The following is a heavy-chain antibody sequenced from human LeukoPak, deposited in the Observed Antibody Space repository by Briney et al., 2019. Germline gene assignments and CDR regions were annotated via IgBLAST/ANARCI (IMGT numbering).Heavy chain of an antibody. CDR2: ISAYNGNT. V-gene: IGHV1-18*01. D-gene: IGHD3-10*01. J-gene: IGHJ5*02. Sequence: ASVKVSCKASGYTFPNYGITWVRQAPGQGLEWMGCISAYNGNTNYAQKLQGRVTMTTDTSTSTAYMELRSLTSDDTAIYYCARDARDVLLWFGEFFPWGQGTLVTVSS. CDR3: ARDARDVLLWFGEFFP. CDR1: GYTFPNYG.